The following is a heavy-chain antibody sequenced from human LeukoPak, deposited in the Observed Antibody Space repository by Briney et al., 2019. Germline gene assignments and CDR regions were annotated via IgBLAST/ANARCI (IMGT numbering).Heavy chain of an antibody. CDR1: GYTFTSYG. V-gene: IGHV1-18*04. D-gene: IGHD2-2*01. Sequence: GASVTVSCKASGYTFTSYGISWVRQAPGQGLEGMGWISAYNGNTNYAQKLQGRVTMTTDTSTSTAYMELRSLRSDDTAVYYCARVPLIVVVPAALSGDYWGQGTLVTVSS. J-gene: IGHJ4*02. CDR3: ARVPLIVVVPAALSGDY. CDR2: ISAYNGNT.